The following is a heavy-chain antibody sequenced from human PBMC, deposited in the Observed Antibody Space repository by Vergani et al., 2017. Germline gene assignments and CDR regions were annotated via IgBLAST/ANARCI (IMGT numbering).Heavy chain of an antibody. Sequence: EVQLVESGGGLVKPGGSLRLSCAASGFTFSNAWMSWVRQAPGKGLEWVGRIKSKTDGGTTDYAAPVKGRFTISRDDSKNTLYLQMNSLKTEDTAVYYCAKDFPVSRPAAIWGDWGYGMDVWGQGTTVTVSS. CDR1: GFTFSNAW. CDR3: AKDFPVSRPAAIWGDWGYGMDV. J-gene: IGHJ6*02. D-gene: IGHD2-2*02. CDR2: IKSKTDGGTT. V-gene: IGHV3-15*01.